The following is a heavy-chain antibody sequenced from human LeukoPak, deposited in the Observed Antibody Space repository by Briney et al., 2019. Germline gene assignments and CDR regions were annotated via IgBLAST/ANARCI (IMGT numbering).Heavy chain of an antibody. CDR1: GFTFSSYW. CDR3: ARDPNYYDSSGHDY. J-gene: IGHJ4*02. D-gene: IGHD3-22*01. CDR2: INGDGSIT. V-gene: IGHV3-74*01. Sequence: GGSLRLSCAASGFTFSSYWMHWVRQAPGKGLLWVSRINGDGSITSTADSVKGRFTISRDNSKNTLYLQMNSLRAEDTAVYYCARDPNYYDSSGHDYWGQGTLVTVSS.